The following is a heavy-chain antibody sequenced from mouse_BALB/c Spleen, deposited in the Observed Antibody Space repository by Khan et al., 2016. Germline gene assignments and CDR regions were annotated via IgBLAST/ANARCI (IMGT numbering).Heavy chain of an antibody. CDR1: GYSFMGYY. J-gene: IGHJ2*01. V-gene: IGHV1S34*01. D-gene: IGHD2-2*01. CDR2: ISCYNGAT. CDR3: ARPHFGFDGGYYFDY. Sequence: LVKTGAAVKISCKASGYSFMGYYMHWVRQSHGKSLEWIGYISCYNGATSYNQKFKGKATFTVETSSSTAYMQFNSLTSEDSAVXYCARPHFGFDGGYYFDYWGQGTTVTVSS.